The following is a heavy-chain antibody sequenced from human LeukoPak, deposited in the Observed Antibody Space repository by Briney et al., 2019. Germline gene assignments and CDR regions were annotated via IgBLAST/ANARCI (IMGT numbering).Heavy chain of an antibody. CDR2: IYTSGST. CDR3: ARDGQQLGLYYYYYYMDV. CDR1: GGSISSGSYY. V-gene: IGHV4-61*02. J-gene: IGHJ6*03. Sequence: SQTLSLTCTVSGGSISSGSYYWSWIRQPAGKGLEWIGRIYTSGSTNYNPSLKSRVTISVDTSKNQFSLKLSSVTAADTAVYYCARDGQQLGLYYYYYYMDVWGKGTTVTVSS. D-gene: IGHD6-13*01.